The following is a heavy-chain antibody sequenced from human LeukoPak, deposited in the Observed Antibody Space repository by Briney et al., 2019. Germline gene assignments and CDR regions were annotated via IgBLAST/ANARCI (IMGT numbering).Heavy chain of an antibody. D-gene: IGHD5-24*01. CDR3: ARAEGWLPPYNFDY. J-gene: IGHJ4*02. Sequence: ASVKVSCNASGYTFTGYYMHWVRQAPGQGLEWMGWINPNSGGTNYAQKFQGRVTMTRDTSISTAYMELSRLTSDDTAVYYCARAEGWLPPYNFDYWGQGTLVTVSS. V-gene: IGHV1-2*02. CDR1: GYTFTGYY. CDR2: INPNSGGT.